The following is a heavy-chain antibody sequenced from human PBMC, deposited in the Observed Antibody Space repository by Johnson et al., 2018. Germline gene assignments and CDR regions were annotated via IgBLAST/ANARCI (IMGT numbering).Heavy chain of an antibody. J-gene: IGHJ6*03. V-gene: IGHV3-74*01. D-gene: IGHD2-2*01. CDR2: INSDGSST. CDR1: GFTFSSYW. CDR3: ARDAVPSARNFYYYYYYMDV. Sequence: EVQLVESGGGLVQPGGSLRLPCAASGFTFSSYWMHWVRQAPGKGLVWVARINSDGSSTSYADSGTGRFTISRDNAKNTLYLQMKSLRAEDTAVDYCARDAVPSARNFYYYYYYMDVWGKGTTVTVSS.